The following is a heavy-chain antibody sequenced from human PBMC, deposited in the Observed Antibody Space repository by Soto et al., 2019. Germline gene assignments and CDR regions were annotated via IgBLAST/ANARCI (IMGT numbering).Heavy chain of an antibody. D-gene: IGHD3-16*01. V-gene: IGHV3-21*01. Sequence: EVQLVESGGGLVKPGGSLRLSCAASGFTFSSYSMNWVRQAPGKGLEWVSLISSSSSYIYYADSVKGRFTISRDNAKNSLFLQRNGLRAEDRAGNNWAGDGGGDLKAFDIWGQGTMVTVSS. CDR1: GFTFSSYS. CDR3: AGDGGGDLKAFDI. CDR2: ISSSSSYI. J-gene: IGHJ3*02.